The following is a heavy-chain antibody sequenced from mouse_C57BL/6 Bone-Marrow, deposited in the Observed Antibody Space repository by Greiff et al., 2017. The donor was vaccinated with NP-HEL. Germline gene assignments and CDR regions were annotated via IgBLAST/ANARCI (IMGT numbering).Heavy chain of an antibody. CDR2: IYPGDGDT. Sequence: QVQLQQSGAELVKPGASVKISCKASGYAFSSYWMNWVKQRPGKGLEWIGQIYPGDGDTNYNGKFKGKATLTADKSSSTAYMQLSSLTSEDSAVYFCARSLKLTGTWYFDVWGTGTTVTVSS. J-gene: IGHJ1*03. CDR1: GYAFSSYW. D-gene: IGHD4-1*01. CDR3: ARSLKLTGTWYFDV. V-gene: IGHV1-80*01.